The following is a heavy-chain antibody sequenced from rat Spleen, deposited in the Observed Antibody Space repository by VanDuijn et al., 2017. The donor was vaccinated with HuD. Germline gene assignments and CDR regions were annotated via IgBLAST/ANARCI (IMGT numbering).Heavy chain of an antibody. Sequence: EVHLVESGGGLVKPGRSLKVSCVASGFTFSNSGMHWIRQAPTKGLEWVASMSPSGGNTYYRDSVQGRFIISRDNAKSPLYLQIDSLRSEDTATYYCATGLFPRAAIFAHWGRGTLVTVSS. CDR3: ATGLFPRAAIFAH. V-gene: IGHV5-19*01. D-gene: IGHD1-2*01. CDR1: GFTFSNSG. J-gene: IGHJ3*01. CDR2: MSPSGGNT.